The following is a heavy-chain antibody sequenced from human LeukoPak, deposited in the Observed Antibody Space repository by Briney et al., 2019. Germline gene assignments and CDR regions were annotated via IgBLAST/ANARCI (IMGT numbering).Heavy chain of an antibody. Sequence: GGSLRPSCAASGFTFSSYSMNWVRQAPGKGLEWVSSISSSSSYIYYADSVKGRFTISRDNAKNSLYLQMNSLRAEDTAVYYCARDRLIWFGELFWGMDVWGQGTTVTVSS. CDR3: ARDRLIWFGELFWGMDV. CDR1: GFTFSSYS. CDR2: ISSSSSYI. D-gene: IGHD3-10*01. J-gene: IGHJ6*02. V-gene: IGHV3-21*01.